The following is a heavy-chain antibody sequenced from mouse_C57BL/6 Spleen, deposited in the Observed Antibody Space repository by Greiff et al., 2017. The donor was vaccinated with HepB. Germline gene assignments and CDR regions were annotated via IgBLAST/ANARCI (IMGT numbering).Heavy chain of an antibody. CDR3: ARRATTVVRGYFDV. CDR1: GYTFTSYG. J-gene: IGHJ1*03. D-gene: IGHD1-1*01. CDR2: IYPRSGNT. Sequence: QVQLQQSGAELARPGASVKLSCKASGYTFTSYGISWVKQRTGQGLEWIGEIYPRSGNTYYNEKFKGKATLTADKSSSTAYMELRSLTSEDSAVYFGARRATTVVRGYFDVWGTGTTVTVSS. V-gene: IGHV1-81*01.